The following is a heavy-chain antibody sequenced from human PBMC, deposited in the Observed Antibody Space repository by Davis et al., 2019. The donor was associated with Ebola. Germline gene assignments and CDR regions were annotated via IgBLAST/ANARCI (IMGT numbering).Heavy chain of an antibody. J-gene: IGHJ3*02. Sequence: ASVKVSCKASGYTFTGYYMHWVRQAPGQGFEWMGWINPNSGGTNYAQKFQGWVTMTRDTSISTAYMELSRLRSDDTAVYYCATSRLYYYDSSGPDAFDIWGQGTMVTVSS. CDR2: INPNSGGT. CDR1: GYTFTGYY. V-gene: IGHV1-2*04. D-gene: IGHD3-22*01. CDR3: ATSRLYYYDSSGPDAFDI.